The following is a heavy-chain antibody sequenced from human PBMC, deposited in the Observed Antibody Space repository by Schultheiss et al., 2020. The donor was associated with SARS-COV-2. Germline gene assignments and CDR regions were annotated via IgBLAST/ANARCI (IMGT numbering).Heavy chain of an antibody. J-gene: IGHJ3*02. CDR1: GFTFSSYY. Sequence: GGSLRLSCAASGFTFSSYYMHWVRQAPGKGLVWVSRINSNGGSTSYADSVKGRFAISRDNAKNTLYLQMNSLRAEDTAVYYCARTGDYGETFDIWGQGTMVTVSS. D-gene: IGHD4-17*01. CDR2: INSNGGST. V-gene: IGHV3-74*01. CDR3: ARTGDYGETFDI.